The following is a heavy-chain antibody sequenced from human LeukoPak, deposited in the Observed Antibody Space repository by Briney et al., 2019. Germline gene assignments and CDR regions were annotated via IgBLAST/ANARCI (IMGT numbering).Heavy chain of an antibody. D-gene: IGHD3-10*01. CDR3: AKELVLLWFGESYGAFDI. CDR2: ISGSGGST. Sequence: GGSLRLSCAASGFTFSSYAMSWVRQAPGKGLEWVSAISGSGGSTNYAASVKGRFTISRDNSKNTLYLQMNSLRAEDTAVYYCAKELVLLWFGESYGAFDIWGQGTMVTVSS. CDR1: GFTFSSYA. J-gene: IGHJ3*02. V-gene: IGHV3-23*01.